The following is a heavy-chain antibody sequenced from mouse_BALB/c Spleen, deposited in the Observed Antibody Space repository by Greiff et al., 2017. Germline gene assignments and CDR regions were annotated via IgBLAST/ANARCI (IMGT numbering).Heavy chain of an antibody. D-gene: IGHD1-2*01. CDR3: ARSTLLRPFDY. CDR2: INPYNDGT. CDR1: GYTFTSYV. Sequence: VHVKQSGPELVKPGASVKMSCKASGYTFTSYVMHWVKQKPGQGLEWIGYINPYNDGTKYNEKFKGKATLTSDKSSSTAYMELSSLTSEDSAVYYCARSTLLRPFDYWGQGTTLTVSS. J-gene: IGHJ2*01. V-gene: IGHV1-14*01.